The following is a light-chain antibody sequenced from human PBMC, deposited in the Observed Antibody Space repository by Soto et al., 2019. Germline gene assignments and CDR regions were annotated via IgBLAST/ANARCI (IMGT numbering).Light chain of an antibody. CDR1: QSITGN. CDR3: QQYGSSGT. Sequence: EIVMTQSPATLSVSPGERATLSCRASQSITGNLTWYQQKPGQAPRLLIYDASTRATGIPARFSGSGSGTDFTLTISRLEPEDFAVYYCQQYGSSGTFGQGTKVDIK. CDR2: DAS. V-gene: IGKV3-20*01. J-gene: IGKJ1*01.